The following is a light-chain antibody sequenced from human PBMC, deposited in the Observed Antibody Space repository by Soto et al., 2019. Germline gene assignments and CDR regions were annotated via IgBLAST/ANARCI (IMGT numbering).Light chain of an antibody. V-gene: IGKV3-20*01. CDR1: QSFGSTS. CDR2: GAS. Sequence: EFVLTQSPGTLSLSPGERATLSCRASQSFGSTSLAWYQQKPGQSPRLLIYGASSRATGIPDGFSGSGSGTDFTLTISRLEPEDFAVYYCQQYGSSPSGRFGQGTKVEI. J-gene: IGKJ1*01. CDR3: QQYGSSPSGR.